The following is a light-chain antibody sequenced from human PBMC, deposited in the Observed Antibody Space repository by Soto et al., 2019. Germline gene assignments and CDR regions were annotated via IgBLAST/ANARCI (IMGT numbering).Light chain of an antibody. CDR3: QQYGSSSYT. Sequence: EIVLTQSPGTLSLSPGERATLSCRASQSDSSSYLAWYQQKPGQAPRLLIYDASSRATGIPDRFSGSGSGTDFTLTISRLEPEDFAVYYCQQYGSSSYTFGQGTKLEIK. J-gene: IGKJ2*01. CDR2: DAS. CDR1: QSDSSSY. V-gene: IGKV3-20*01.